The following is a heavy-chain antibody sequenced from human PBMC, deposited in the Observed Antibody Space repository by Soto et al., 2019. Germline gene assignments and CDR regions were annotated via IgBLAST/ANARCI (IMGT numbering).Heavy chain of an antibody. Sequence: PGGSLRLSCAASGFTFSNYNMNWVRQAPGKRLEWVSSISGSSSYIYYADSLKGRFTISRDNAKNSLYLQMNTLRAEDTAVYYCARQINGDYTAFDIWGQWTLVTVSS. CDR1: GFTFSNYN. D-gene: IGHD4-17*01. CDR2: ISGSSSYI. J-gene: IGHJ3*02. V-gene: IGHV3-21*01. CDR3: ARQINGDYTAFDI.